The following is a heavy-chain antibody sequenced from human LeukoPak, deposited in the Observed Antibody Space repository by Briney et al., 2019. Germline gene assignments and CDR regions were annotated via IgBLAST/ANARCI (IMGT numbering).Heavy chain of an antibody. CDR2: ISTDGSDK. V-gene: IGHV3-30*18. J-gene: IGHJ5*02. Sequence: GRSLRLSCAASGFTFSDYGMQWVRQAPGKGLEWVALISTDGSDKDYADSVKGRFTLSRDNSKNTLYLQMNTLRVEDTAVYYCAKDGTSSWFGEATWGQGTLVTVSS. CDR1: GFTFSDYG. CDR3: AKDGTSSWFGEAT. D-gene: IGHD6-13*01.